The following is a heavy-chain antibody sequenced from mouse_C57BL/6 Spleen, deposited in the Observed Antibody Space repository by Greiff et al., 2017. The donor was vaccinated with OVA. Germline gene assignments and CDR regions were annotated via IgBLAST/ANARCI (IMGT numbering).Heavy chain of an antibody. V-gene: IGHV1-82*01. CDR3: ARRVLAAMDY. CDR1: GYAFSSSW. J-gene: IGHJ4*01. Sequence: LVESGPELVKPGASVKISCKASGYAFSSSWMHWVKQRPGKGLEWIGRIYPGDGDTNYNGKFKGKATMTADKSSSTAYMQLSSLTAADAAVYFCARRVLAAMDYWGQGTSVTVSS. CDR2: IYPGDGDT.